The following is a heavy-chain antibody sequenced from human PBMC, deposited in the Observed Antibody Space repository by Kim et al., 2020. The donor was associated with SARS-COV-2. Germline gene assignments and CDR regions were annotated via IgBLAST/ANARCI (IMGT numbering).Heavy chain of an antibody. CDR3: ARGSLWFGEHYYYYGMDV. D-gene: IGHD3-10*01. V-gene: IGHV1-8*01. CDR1: GYTFTSYD. CDR2: MNPNSGNT. Sequence: ASVKVSCKASGYTFTSYDINWVRQATGQGLEWMGWMNPNSGNTGYAQKFQGRVTMTRNTSISTAYMELSSLRSEDTAVYYCARGSLWFGEHYYYYGMDVWGQGTTVPVSS. J-gene: IGHJ6*02.